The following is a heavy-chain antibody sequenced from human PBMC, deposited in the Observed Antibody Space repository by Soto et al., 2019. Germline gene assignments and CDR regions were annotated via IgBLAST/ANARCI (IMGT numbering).Heavy chain of an antibody. CDR2: IYYSGST. CDR3: RADFWSGSYYYYYMDV. V-gene: IGHV4-39*01. Sequence: QLQLQESGPGLVKPSETLSLTCTVSGGSISSSSYYWGWIRQPPGKGLEWIGSIYYSGSTYYNPCLKSRVTLTVATSKSQFSLKLSSVTAADTAVYYCRADFWSGSYYYYYMDVWGKGTTVTVSS. J-gene: IGHJ6*03. CDR1: GGSISSSSYY. D-gene: IGHD3-3*01.